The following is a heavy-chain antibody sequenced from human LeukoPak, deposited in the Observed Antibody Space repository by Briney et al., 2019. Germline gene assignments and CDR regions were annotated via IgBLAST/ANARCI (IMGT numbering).Heavy chain of an antibody. Sequence: GGSLRLSCAASGFTVSTSYMSRVRQAPGEGLEWVSAIYSGGSTYYADSAKGRFAISRDSSKNTLYLQMNSLRAEDTAVYYCARARGWYSYLDYWGQGILVTVSS. CDR1: GFTVSTSY. V-gene: IGHV3-53*01. D-gene: IGHD6-19*01. J-gene: IGHJ4*02. CDR2: IYSGGST. CDR3: ARARGWYSYLDY.